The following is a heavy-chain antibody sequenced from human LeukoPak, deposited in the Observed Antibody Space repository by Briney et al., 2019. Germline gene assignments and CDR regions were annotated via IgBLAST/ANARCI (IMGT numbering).Heavy chain of an antibody. J-gene: IGHJ6*03. V-gene: IGHV5-51*01. CDR2: IYPGDSDT. D-gene: IGHD3-16*01. Sequence: KYGESLKISCKGSGYSFTSYWIGWVRQMPGKGLEWMGIIYPGDSDTRYSPSFQGQVTISADKSISTAYLQWSSLKASDTAMYYCARHGWGFGAKYYMDVWGKGTTVTVSS. CDR1: GYSFTSYW. CDR3: ARHGWGFGAKYYMDV.